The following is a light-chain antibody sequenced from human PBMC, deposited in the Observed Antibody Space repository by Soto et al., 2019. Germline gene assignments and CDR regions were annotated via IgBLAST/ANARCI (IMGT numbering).Light chain of an antibody. V-gene: IGLV2-8*01. J-gene: IGLJ2*01. CDR1: SSDVGGYNY. CDR2: EVS. CDR3: SSYAGSNNFV. Sequence: QSALTQPPSASGSPGQSVTISCTGTSSDVGGYNYVSWYQQHPGKAPKLMIYEVSKRPSGVPDRFSGSKSGNTASLTVSGLQAEDEADYYCSSYAGSNNFVFGGGIKLTV.